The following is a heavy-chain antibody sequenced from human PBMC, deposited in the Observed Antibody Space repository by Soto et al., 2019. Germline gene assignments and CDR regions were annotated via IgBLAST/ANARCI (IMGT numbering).Heavy chain of an antibody. V-gene: IGHV3-30-3*01. J-gene: IGHJ6*02. CDR1: GFTFSSYA. CDR3: ARDYGDSYYYYGMYV. D-gene: IGHD4-17*01. Sequence: QVQLVESGGGVVQPGRSLRLSCAASGFTFSSYAMHWVRQAPGKGLEWVAVISYDGINKYYADSVKGRVTISRDNSKNTLYLQMNSMRATDTAVYYCARDYGDSYYYYGMYVWGQGTTVTVSS. CDR2: ISYDGINK.